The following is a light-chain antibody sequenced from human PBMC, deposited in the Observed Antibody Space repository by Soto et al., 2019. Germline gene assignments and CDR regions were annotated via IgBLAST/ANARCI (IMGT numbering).Light chain of an antibody. Sequence: DIQMTQSPSALLASVRDRVTITGRASQGIRNNLGWYQQKPGKAPKRMIYGTSNLQSGAPSRFSGSGSGTEFTLTITSLQPEDFATYYCIQHDTSPRTFGKGTTVDI. J-gene: IGKJ1*01. CDR1: QGIRNN. CDR2: GTS. CDR3: IQHDTSPRT. V-gene: IGKV1-17*01.